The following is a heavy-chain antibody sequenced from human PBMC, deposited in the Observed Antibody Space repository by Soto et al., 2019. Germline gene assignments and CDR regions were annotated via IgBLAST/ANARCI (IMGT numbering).Heavy chain of an antibody. CDR3: GRERVDTAMVTGFDY. J-gene: IGHJ4*02. V-gene: IGHV4-59*01. Sequence: SETLSLTCTVSGGSISSYYWSWIRQPPGKGLEWIGYIYYSGSTNYNPSLKSRVTISVDTSKNQFSLKLSSVTAADTAVYYCGRERVDTAMVTGFDYWGQGTLVTVS. CDR1: GGSISSYY. CDR2: IYYSGST. D-gene: IGHD5-18*01.